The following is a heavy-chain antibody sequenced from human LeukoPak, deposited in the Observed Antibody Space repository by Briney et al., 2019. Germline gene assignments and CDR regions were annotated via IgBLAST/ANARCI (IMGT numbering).Heavy chain of an antibody. Sequence: PGGSLRLSCAGSGFSFNSYAMSWVRQAPGKVLEWVSAISIDGRGTYYADSVKGRFTISRDNSKNTLSLQMDSLRAEDTAVYYCAKGSRDSRPYYFDFWGQGTLVTVSS. J-gene: IGHJ4*02. D-gene: IGHD3-10*01. V-gene: IGHV3-23*01. CDR3: AKGSRDSRPYYFDF. CDR2: ISIDGRGT. CDR1: GFSFNSYA.